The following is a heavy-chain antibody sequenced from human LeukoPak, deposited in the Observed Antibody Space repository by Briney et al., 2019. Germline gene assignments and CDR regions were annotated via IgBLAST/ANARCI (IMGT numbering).Heavy chain of an antibody. Sequence: SETLSLTCAVSGGSISSSNWWSWVRQPPGKGLEWIGKIYHSGSTNYNPSLKSRVTISIDKSKNQFSLKLSSVTAADTAVYYCTRVLRKWELIRHYYYYYMDVWGKGTTVTVSS. J-gene: IGHJ6*03. CDR2: IYHSGST. CDR1: GGSISSSNW. V-gene: IGHV4-4*02. D-gene: IGHD1-26*01. CDR3: TRVLRKWELIRHYYYYYMDV.